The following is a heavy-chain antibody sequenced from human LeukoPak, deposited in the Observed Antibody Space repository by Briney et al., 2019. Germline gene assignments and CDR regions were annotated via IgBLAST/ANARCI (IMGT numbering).Heavy chain of an antibody. V-gene: IGHV3-21*01. CDR2: ISSSSSYI. J-gene: IGHJ4*02. CDR1: GFTFSSYS. D-gene: IGHD4-23*01. CDR3: ARALIDGNTPFDY. Sequence: GGSLRLSCAASGFTFSSYSMNWVRQAPGKGLEWVSSISSSSSYIYYADSVKGRFTISRDNAKNSLYLQMNSLRAEDTAVYYCARALIDGNTPFDYWGQGTLVTVSP.